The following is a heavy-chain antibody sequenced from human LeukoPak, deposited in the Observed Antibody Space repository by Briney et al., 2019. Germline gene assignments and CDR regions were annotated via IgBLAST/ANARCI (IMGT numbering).Heavy chain of an antibody. CDR1: GGSISSSNW. CDR2: INHSGST. Sequence: SETLSLTCAVSGGSISSSNWWSWIRQPPGKGLEWIGEINHSGSTNYNPSLKSRVTISVDTSKNQFSLKLSSVTAADTAVYYCARRPRGQSKPVTFDYWGQGTLVTVSS. D-gene: IGHD1-14*01. CDR3: ARRPRGQSKPVTFDY. J-gene: IGHJ4*02. V-gene: IGHV4-4*02.